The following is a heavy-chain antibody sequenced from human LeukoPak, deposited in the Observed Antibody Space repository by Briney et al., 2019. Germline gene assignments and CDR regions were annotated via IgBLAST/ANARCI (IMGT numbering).Heavy chain of an antibody. J-gene: IGHJ6*03. CDR3: AKTRSTRDYYYMDV. D-gene: IGHD2-2*01. CDR1: GGTFSSYA. CDR2: IIPIFGTA. Sequence: GASVKVSCKASGGTFSSYAISWVRQAPGQGLEWMGGIIPIFGTANYAQKFQGRVTITADESTSTAYMELSSLRSEDTAVYYCAKTRSTRDYYYMDVWGKGTTVTVSS. V-gene: IGHV1-69*13.